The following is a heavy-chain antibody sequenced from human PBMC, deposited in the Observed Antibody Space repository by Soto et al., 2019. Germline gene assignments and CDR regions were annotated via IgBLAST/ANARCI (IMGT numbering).Heavy chain of an antibody. CDR2: IYYSGTT. Sequence: SETLSLTCTVSGDSISSSGYYWGWIRLPPGKKLEWIGSIYYSGTTHYNPSLKSRVTISVDRSKNQFSLKLSSVTAADTAVYYCARTLRYYYDSSGRNYYYGMDVWGQGTTVTVSS. CDR1: GDSISSSGYY. J-gene: IGHJ6*02. V-gene: IGHV4-39*07. D-gene: IGHD3-22*01. CDR3: ARTLRYYYDSSGRNYYYGMDV.